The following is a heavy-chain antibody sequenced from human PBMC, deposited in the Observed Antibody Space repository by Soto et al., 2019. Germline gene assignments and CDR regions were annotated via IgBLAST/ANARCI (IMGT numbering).Heavy chain of an antibody. CDR1: GFTFSSYA. J-gene: IGHJ4*02. V-gene: IGHV3-64*01. CDR3: AREGMGY. CDR2: INSDGGRT. Sequence: EVELVESGGGLVQVGGSLRLSCAASGFTFSSYAMHWVRQAPGKGLVYVSAINSDGGRTYYASSVKGRFTISRDNSKNTLYLQMGSLRAEDMAVYYCAREGMGYWGQGTLVTVSS. D-gene: IGHD3-10*01.